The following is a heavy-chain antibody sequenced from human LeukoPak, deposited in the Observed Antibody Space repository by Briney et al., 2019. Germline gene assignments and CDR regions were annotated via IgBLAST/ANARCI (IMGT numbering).Heavy chain of an antibody. V-gene: IGHV3-33*07. D-gene: IGHD6-19*01. CDR1: GFTFNSYG. CDR2: IWYDGSNK. J-gene: IGHJ4*02. Sequence: PGGSLRLSCAASGFTFNSYGMYWVRQAPGKGLEWVAVIWYDGSNKYYADSVKGRFTISRDNSRNTLYLQMNSLRAEDTAVYYCARDATGSLDYWGQGTLVTVSS. CDR3: ARDATGSLDY.